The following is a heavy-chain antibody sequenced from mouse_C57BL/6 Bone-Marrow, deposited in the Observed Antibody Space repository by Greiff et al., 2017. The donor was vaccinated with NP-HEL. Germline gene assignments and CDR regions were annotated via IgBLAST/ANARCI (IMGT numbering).Heavy chain of an antibody. Sequence: VQLQQPGAELVMPGASVKLSCKASGYTFTSYWMHWVKQRPGQGLEWIGEIDPSDSYTNYNQKFKGKSTLTVDKSSSTAYMQLSSLTSEDSAVYYCAGMGAGYWGLDYWGQGTLVTVSA. V-gene: IGHV1-69*01. CDR2: IDPSDSYT. J-gene: IGHJ3*01. CDR3: AGMGAGYWGLDY. CDR1: GYTFTSYW. D-gene: IGHD1-2*01.